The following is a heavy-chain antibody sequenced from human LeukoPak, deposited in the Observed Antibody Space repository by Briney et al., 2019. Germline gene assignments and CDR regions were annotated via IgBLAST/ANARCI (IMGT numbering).Heavy chain of an antibody. CDR3: TRDKRATNELWAFDH. Sequence: PGGSLRLSCTASGFTFRAYGMYWVRQAPGKGLEWVSLISGDGGSTDYADSVKGRFTISRDNSKDSLHLQMTSLRTEDTAFYYCTRDKRATNELWAFDHWGQGTLGTGSS. CDR2: ISGDGGST. CDR1: GFTFRAYG. V-gene: IGHV3-43*02. J-gene: IGHJ4*02. D-gene: IGHD5-24*01.